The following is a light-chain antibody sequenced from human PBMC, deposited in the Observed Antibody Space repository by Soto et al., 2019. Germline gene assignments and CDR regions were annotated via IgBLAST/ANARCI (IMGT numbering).Light chain of an antibody. Sequence: DIQMTQSPSSLSASVGDRVTITCQASQSISSNLNWYQQKPGKAPKLLIYAASNLQSGVPSTFSGSGSGTDFPLTISSLQPEDFATDYGQQSHSVPWTFGQGTKVDIK. V-gene: IGKV1-39*01. CDR3: QQSHSVPWT. J-gene: IGKJ1*01. CDR1: QSISSN. CDR2: AAS.